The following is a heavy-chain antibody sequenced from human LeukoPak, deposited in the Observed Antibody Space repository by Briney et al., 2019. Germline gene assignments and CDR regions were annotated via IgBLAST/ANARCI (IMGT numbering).Heavy chain of an antibody. CDR2: IYNSGSP. D-gene: IGHD3-22*01. Sequence: SETLSLTCLVSGGSIRRYYWSWIRQPPGKGLAGIGYIYNSGSPNYNPSLKSRVTMSVDTSKNQFSLKLSSVTAADTAVYYCAKDLYYYDTNAYYFDWFDPWGQGTLVTVSS. CDR1: GGSIRRYY. CDR3: AKDLYYYDTNAYYFDWFDP. V-gene: IGHV4-59*01. J-gene: IGHJ5*02.